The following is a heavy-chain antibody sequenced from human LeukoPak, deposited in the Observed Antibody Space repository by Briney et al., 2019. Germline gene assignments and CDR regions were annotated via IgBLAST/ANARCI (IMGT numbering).Heavy chain of an antibody. Sequence: GGSLRLSCAASGFTFSSYAMTWVRQAPGKGLEWVSDISGSGGTTNYADSVKGRFTISRDNSKKSMYLQMNSLRAEDTAVYFCARDDRAARLDSWGQGTPVTVSS. CDR3: ARDDRAARLDS. CDR2: ISGSGGTT. CDR1: GFTFSSYA. V-gene: IGHV3-23*01. J-gene: IGHJ4*02. D-gene: IGHD6-6*01.